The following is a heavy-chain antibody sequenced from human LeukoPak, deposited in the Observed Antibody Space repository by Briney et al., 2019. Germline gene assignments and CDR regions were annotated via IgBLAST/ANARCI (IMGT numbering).Heavy chain of an antibody. CDR3: ARFRLWRAAAGSDYFDY. Sequence: GASLKISCKGSGYRFTSYWIGWVRPMPGKGLGWMGIIYPGDSDTRYSPSFQGQVTISADKSISTAYLQWSSLKASDTAMYYCARFRLWRAAAGSDYFDYWGQGTLVTVSS. CDR1: GYRFTSYW. CDR2: IYPGDSDT. J-gene: IGHJ4*02. V-gene: IGHV5-51*01. D-gene: IGHD6-13*01.